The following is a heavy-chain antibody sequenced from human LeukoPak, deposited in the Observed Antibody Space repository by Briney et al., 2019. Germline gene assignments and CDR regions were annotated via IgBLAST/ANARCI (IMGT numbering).Heavy chain of an antibody. CDR1: GFTFSDYY. CDR3: ARESGATNPFDY. CDR2: ISNSGSTI. D-gene: IGHD1-26*01. V-gene: IGHV3-11*04. Sequence: GGSLRLSCAASGFTFSDYYMSWVRQVPGKGLEWVSYISNSGSTIYYADSVKGRFTVSRDNAMNSLYLQMNSLRAEDTAVYYCARESGATNPFDYWGQGTLVTVSS. J-gene: IGHJ4*02.